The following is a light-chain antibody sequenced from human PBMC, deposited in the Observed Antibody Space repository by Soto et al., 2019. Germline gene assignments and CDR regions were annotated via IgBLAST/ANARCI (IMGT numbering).Light chain of an antibody. CDR1: SSDGGGYNY. CDR3: TSYTSSNTPV. CDR2: EVS. V-gene: IGLV2-14*01. Sequence: QSVLAQPASVSGSPGQSITISCTGTSSDGGGYNYVSWYQQHPGKAPKLMIYEVSNRPSGVSNRFSGSKSGNTASLTISGLQAEDEADYYCTSYTSSNTPVFGTGTKVTVL. J-gene: IGLJ1*01.